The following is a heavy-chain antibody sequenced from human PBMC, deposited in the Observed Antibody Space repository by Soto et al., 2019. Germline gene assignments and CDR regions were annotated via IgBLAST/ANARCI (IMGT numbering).Heavy chain of an antibody. V-gene: IGHV4-59*01. CDR2: IYYTGTT. J-gene: IGHJ4*02. CDR1: GTSIRGYY. CDR3: AREVSSFGSNHFDS. D-gene: IGHD3-10*01. Sequence: SETLSLTCSVSGTSIRGYYWTWIRQPPGKGLEWIGYIYYTGTTKYNPSLKSRGTISVDTSKNQFSLRLNSVTAADTAVYYCAREVSSFGSNHFDSWGQGALLTVSS.